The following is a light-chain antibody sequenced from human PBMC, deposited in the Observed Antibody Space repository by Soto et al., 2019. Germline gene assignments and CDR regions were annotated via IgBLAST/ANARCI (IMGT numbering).Light chain of an antibody. CDR2: AAS. J-gene: IGKJ1*01. V-gene: IGKV1-9*01. CDR3: QQYYSYPLT. Sequence: IQLTQSPSSLSASVGDRVTITCRASQGINTFLAWYQQKPGKAPKLLIYAASTLQSGVPSRFSGSGSGTDFTLTISCLQSEDFATYYCQQYYSYPLTFGQGTKVDIK. CDR1: QGINTF.